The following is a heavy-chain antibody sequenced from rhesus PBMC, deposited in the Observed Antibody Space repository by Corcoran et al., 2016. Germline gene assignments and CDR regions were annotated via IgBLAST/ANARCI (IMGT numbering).Heavy chain of an antibody. V-gene: IGHV4-165*01. CDR1: GGSFSGYY. CDR3: AREGYSSSYGY. CDR2: IRGRCGIT. Sequence: QVQLQESGPGLVKPSETLSLTCAVSGGSFSGYYWGWIRQPPGRGLEWIGYIRGRCGITDSTPSLTSRGNSSTATSKTQFSRKLSSVTAAATAVYYCAREGYSSSYGYWGQGVLVTVSS. D-gene: IGHD6-43*01. J-gene: IGHJ4*01.